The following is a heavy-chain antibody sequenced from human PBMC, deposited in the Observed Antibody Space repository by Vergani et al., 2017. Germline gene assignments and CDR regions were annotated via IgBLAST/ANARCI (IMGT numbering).Heavy chain of an antibody. CDR3: ARDRGVYNWNAYYYYYYYMDV. CDR2: IYYSGST. Sequence: QVQLQESGPGLVKPSETLSLTCTVSGGSISSYYWSWIRQPPGKGLEWIGYIYYSGSTNYNPSLKSRVTISGDTSKTKFSLKLSSVTASDTAVYYCARDRGVYNWNAYYYYYYYMDVWGKGTTVTVSS. D-gene: IGHD1-20*01. V-gene: IGHV4-59*01. CDR1: GGSISSYY. J-gene: IGHJ6*03.